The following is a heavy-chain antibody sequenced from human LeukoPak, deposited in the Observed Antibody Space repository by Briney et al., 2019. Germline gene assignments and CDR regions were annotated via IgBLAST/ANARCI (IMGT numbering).Heavy chain of an antibody. V-gene: IGHV4-59*01. CDR1: GGSITSYY. J-gene: IGHJ4*02. D-gene: IGHD5-24*01. Sequence: SETLSLTCTVSGGSITSYYLTCIRQPPGEGLEWIGYIYYTGSTNYNPSLKSRVTLSVDTSNNEVSLKLRSVTAADTAVYYCARVGVEVELATFDYWGRGTLVAVSS. CDR3: ARVGVEVELATFDY. CDR2: IYYTGST.